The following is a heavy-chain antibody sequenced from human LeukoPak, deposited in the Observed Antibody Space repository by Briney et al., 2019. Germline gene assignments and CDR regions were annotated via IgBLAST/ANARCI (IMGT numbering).Heavy chain of an antibody. CDR1: GYTFTSYY. CDR3: ARGPVEYSSSPPGDY. CDR2: INPNSGGT. V-gene: IGHV1-2*02. Sequence: ASVKVSCKASGYTFTSYYLHWVRQAPGQGLEWMGWINPNSGGTNYAQKFQGRVTMTRDTSISTAYMELSRLRSDDTAVYYCARGPVEYSSSPPGDYWGQGTLVTVSS. D-gene: IGHD6-6*01. J-gene: IGHJ4*02.